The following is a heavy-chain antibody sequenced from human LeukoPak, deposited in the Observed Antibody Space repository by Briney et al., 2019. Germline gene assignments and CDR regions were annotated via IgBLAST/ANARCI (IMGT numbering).Heavy chain of an antibody. CDR1: GYTFTGYY. CDR3: ARGRGNWNDVGRHPGGY. J-gene: IGHJ4*02. V-gene: IGHV1-8*02. CDR2: INPNSGNT. D-gene: IGHD1-20*01. Sequence: ASVKVSCKASGYTFTGYYMHWVRQAPGQGLEWMGWINPNSGNTGYAQKFQGRVTMTRNTSISTAYMELSSLRSEDTAVYYCARGRGNWNDVGRHPGGYWGQGTLVTVSS.